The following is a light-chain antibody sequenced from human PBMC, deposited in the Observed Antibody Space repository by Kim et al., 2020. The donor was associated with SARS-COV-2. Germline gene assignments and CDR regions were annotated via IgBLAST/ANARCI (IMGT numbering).Light chain of an antibody. CDR2: GAS. Sequence: VSPGERATLSCRASQSVSSNLAWYQQNPGQAPRLLIYGASTRATGIPARFSGSGSGTEFTLTISSLQSEDFAVYYCQQYNNWPETFGQGTKVEIK. CDR1: QSVSSN. CDR3: QQYNNWPET. V-gene: IGKV3-15*01. J-gene: IGKJ1*01.